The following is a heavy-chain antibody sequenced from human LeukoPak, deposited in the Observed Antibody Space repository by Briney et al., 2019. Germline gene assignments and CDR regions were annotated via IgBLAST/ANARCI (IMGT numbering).Heavy chain of an antibody. J-gene: IGHJ4*02. Sequence: GGSLRLSCAASGFTFSSYAMSWVRQAPGKGLEWVSAISGSGGSTYYADSVKGRFTISRDNSKNTLYLQMNSLRAEDTAVYYCAKDTHIAVAGNYFDYWGQGTLVTVTS. V-gene: IGHV3-23*01. CDR2: ISGSGGST. CDR1: GFTFSSYA. CDR3: AKDTHIAVAGNYFDY. D-gene: IGHD6-19*01.